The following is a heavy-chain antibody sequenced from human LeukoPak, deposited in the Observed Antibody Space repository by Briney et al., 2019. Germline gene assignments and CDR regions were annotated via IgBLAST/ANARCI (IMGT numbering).Heavy chain of an antibody. V-gene: IGHV4-59*12. Sequence: PSETLSLTCTVSGGSISSYYWSWIRQPPGKGLEWIGYIYYSGSTNYNPSLKSRVTISVDSSKNHFSLQLTSVTAADTAVYYCASHGGLYEYLGHWGQGILVTVSS. D-gene: IGHD2-8*01. J-gene: IGHJ4*02. CDR3: ASHGGLYEYLGH. CDR2: IYYSGST. CDR1: GGSISSYY.